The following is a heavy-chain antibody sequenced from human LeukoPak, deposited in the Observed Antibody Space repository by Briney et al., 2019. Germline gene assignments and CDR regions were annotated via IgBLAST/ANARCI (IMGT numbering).Heavy chain of an antibody. CDR1: GLSFSSYG. V-gene: IGHV3-33*01. J-gene: IGHJ4*02. CDR2: ISSDESTR. Sequence: GSSLRLSCEASGLSFSSYGMHWVRQAPGKGLEWVALISSDESTRYYGDSVKGRFTISRDNSKNTLYLGMASLRDEDTAVYYCATEVRWEEALDKWGQGTLVTVSS. CDR3: ATEVRWEEALDK. D-gene: IGHD1-26*01.